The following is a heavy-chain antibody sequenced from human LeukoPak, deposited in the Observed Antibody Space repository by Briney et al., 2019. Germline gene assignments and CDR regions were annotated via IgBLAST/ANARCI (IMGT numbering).Heavy chain of an antibody. J-gene: IGHJ4*02. CDR2: IYYSGST. D-gene: IGHD5-12*01. V-gene: IGHV4-59*01. Sequence: PSQTLSPTCTVSGGSISSYYWSWIRQPPGKGLEWIGYIYYSGSTNYNPSLKSRVTISVGTSKNQFSLKLSSVTAADTAVYYCARGGGGYDLDYWGQGTLVTVSS. CDR3: ARGGGGYDLDY. CDR1: GGSISSYY.